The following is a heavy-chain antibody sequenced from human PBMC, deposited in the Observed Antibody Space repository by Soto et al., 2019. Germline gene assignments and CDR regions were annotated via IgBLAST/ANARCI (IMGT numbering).Heavy chain of an antibody. V-gene: IGHV3-74*01. D-gene: IGHD2-2*01. J-gene: IGHJ6*02. Sequence: EVQLVESGGDFVQPGGSLRLSCVASGFAFSSHWMYWVRQAPGKGLVWVSRINSDGTITTYADSVKGRFTISRDNAKNTLYLQMNSLRVEDTALYYRDRDPDQSSYYGLAVWGQGTTVIVS. CDR3: DRDPDQSSYYGLAV. CDR1: GFAFSSHW. CDR2: INSDGTIT.